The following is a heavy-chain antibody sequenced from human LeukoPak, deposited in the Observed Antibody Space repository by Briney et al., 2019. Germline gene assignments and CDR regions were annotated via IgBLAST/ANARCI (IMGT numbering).Heavy chain of an antibody. V-gene: IGHV3-30-3*01. D-gene: IGHD5/OR15-5a*01. CDR1: GFAFSSYA. CDR2: ISDDGSNK. CDR3: ARDPPVSNQFFDY. J-gene: IGHJ4*02. Sequence: GRSLRLSCAASGFAFSSYAMHWVRQAPGRGLEWVAFISDDGSNKYYADFVKGRFTISRDNSKNTLYLQMNSLRAEDTAVYYCARDPPVSNQFFDYWGQGTLVTVSS.